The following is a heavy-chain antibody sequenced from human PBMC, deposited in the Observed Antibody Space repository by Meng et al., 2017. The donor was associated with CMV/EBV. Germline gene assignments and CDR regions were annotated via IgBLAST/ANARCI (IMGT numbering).Heavy chain of an antibody. CDR3: ARDERGRVTGTTGDI. J-gene: IGHJ3*02. V-gene: IGHV1-46*01. CDR1: GYTFTSYY. CDR2: INPSGGST. D-gene: IGHD1-20*01. Sequence: SGYTFTSYYMHWVRQAPGQGLEWMGIINPSGGSTSYAQKFQGRVTMTRDTSTSTVYMELSSLRSEDTAVYYCARDERGRVTGTTGDIWGQGTMVTVSS.